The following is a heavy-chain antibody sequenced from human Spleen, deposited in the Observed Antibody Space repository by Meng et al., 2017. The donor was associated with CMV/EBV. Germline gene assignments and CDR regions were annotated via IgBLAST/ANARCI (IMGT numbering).Heavy chain of an antibody. CDR1: GFTFSSYA. V-gene: IGHV3-23*01. J-gene: IGHJ3*02. D-gene: IGHD2-21*01. Sequence: LSLTCAASGFTFSSYAMSWVRQAPGKGLEWVSGISGSGGDIYYAGSVKGRFTTSRDNAKNTLYLQMNSLRAEDTAVYYCARAYCGDDCYSRAFDIWGQGTMVTVSS. CDR3: ARAYCGDDCYSRAFDI. CDR2: ISGSGGDI.